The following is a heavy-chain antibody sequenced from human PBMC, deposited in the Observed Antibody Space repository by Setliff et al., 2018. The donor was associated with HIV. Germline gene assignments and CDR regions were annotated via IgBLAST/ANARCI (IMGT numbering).Heavy chain of an antibody. CDR2: IYLSEST. V-gene: IGHV4-38-2*01. Sequence: KPSETLSLTCAVSGYSISSGYYWGWVRQPPGKGLGWIGSIYLSESTYYNPSLKSRVTISVDTSKNQFSLKLSSVAAADTAVYYCARVSAHYFGVIFIPVYFDYWGQGTLVTVSS. D-gene: IGHD3-3*01. CDR1: GYSISSGYY. CDR3: ARVSAHYFGVIFIPVYFDY. J-gene: IGHJ4*02.